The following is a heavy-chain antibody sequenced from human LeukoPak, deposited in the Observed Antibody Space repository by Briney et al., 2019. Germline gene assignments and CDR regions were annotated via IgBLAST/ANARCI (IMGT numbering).Heavy chain of an antibody. CDR2: IYSSGII. CDR1: GGSISSYY. V-gene: IGHV4-4*07. CDR3: ARDTGKSGYPDY. D-gene: IGHD3-3*01. Sequence: SETLSLTCTVSGGSISSYYWSWIRQPAGKAPEWIGRIYSSGIINYNPSLKSRVTMSLDNSKNQLSLKLSYVTAADTAVYYCARDTGKSGYPDYWGQGTLVTVS. J-gene: IGHJ4*02.